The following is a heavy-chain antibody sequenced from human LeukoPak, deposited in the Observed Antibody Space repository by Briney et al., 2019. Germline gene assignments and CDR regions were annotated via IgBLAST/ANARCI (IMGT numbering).Heavy chain of an antibody. J-gene: IGHJ5*02. Sequence: GGSLRLSCIASGFTFTSYAMSWVRQAPGKGLEWVSSISGNGDNTYYADSVKGRFTISRDDSKNTLYLQMNSLRAEDTAVYYCAKDRRSAGIAVRFDPWGQGTLVTVSS. D-gene: IGHD2-15*01. CDR3: AKDRRSAGIAVRFDP. CDR2: ISGNGDNT. V-gene: IGHV3-23*01. CDR1: GFTFTSYA.